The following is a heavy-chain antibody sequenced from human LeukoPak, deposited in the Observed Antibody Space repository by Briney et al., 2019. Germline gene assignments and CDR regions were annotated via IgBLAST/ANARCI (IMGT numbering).Heavy chain of an antibody. CDR1: GFTFSSYA. D-gene: IGHD2-2*01. J-gene: IGHJ6*03. CDR2: ISGSGGST. V-gene: IGHV3-23*01. Sequence: GGSLRLSCAASGFTFSSYAMSWVRQAPGKGLEWVSAISGSGGSTYYADPVKGRFTISRDNSKNTLYLQMNSLRAEDTAVYYCARERGVVVPAARAAAGNLANYYYYMDVWGKGTTVTISS. CDR3: ARERGVVVPAARAAAGNLANYYYYMDV.